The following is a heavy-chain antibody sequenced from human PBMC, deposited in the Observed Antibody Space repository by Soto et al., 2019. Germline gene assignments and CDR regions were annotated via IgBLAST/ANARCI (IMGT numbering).Heavy chain of an antibody. CDR2: IIPILGIA. D-gene: IGHD3-16*02. CDR1: GGTFSSYT. CDR3: ARDRDDYIWGSYRSPPETVDAFDI. Sequence: ASVKVSCKASGGTFSSYTISWVRQAPGQGLEWMGRIIPILGIANYAQKFQGRVTITADKSTSTAYMELSSLRSEDTAVYYCARDRDDYIWGSYRSPPETVDAFDIWGQGTMVTVSS. J-gene: IGHJ3*02. V-gene: IGHV1-69*04.